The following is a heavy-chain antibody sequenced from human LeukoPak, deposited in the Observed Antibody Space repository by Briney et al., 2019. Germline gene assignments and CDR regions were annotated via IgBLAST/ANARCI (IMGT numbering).Heavy chain of an antibody. Sequence: GASVKVSCKASGYTFTGYYMHWVRQAPGQGLEWMGLINPNSVGTNYAQKFQGRVTMTRDTSISTACMELSSLTSDDTAVYYCAGGGSSGRYTLDYWGQGTLVTVSS. J-gene: IGHJ4*02. V-gene: IGHV1-2*06. CDR1: GYTFTGYY. CDR3: AGGGSSGRYTLDY. D-gene: IGHD6-19*01. CDR2: INPNSVGT.